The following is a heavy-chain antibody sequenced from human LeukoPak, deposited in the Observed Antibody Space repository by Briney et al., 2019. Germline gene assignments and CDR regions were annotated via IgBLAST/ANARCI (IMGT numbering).Heavy chain of an antibody. V-gene: IGHV6-1*01. CDR3: ARDSDIAVAGAFDY. D-gene: IGHD6-19*01. CDR1: GDSVSSNSAA. Sequence: SQTLSLTCAISGDSVSSNSAAWNWVRQSPSRGLEWLGRTYYRSKWYNDYAVSVKSRITINPDTSKNQFSLQLNPVTPEDTAVYYCARDSDIAVAGAFDYWGQGTLVTVSS. CDR2: TYYRSKWYN. J-gene: IGHJ4*02.